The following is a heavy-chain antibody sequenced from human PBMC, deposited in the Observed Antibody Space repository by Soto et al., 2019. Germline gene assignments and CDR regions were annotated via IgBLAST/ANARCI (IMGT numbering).Heavy chain of an antibody. Sequence: GESLKISCKGSGYSLTNYWIGWVRQMPGKGLEWMGIIYPGDSDARYSPSFQGQVTMSXXXXXXTXHXQXXXLKAXDTAIYYCVADTARTYYFYAMDVWGQGTTVTVS. D-gene: IGHD5-18*01. J-gene: IGHJ6*02. CDR2: IYPGDSDA. CDR1: GYSLTNYW. V-gene: IGHV5-51*01. CDR3: VADTARTYYFYAMDV.